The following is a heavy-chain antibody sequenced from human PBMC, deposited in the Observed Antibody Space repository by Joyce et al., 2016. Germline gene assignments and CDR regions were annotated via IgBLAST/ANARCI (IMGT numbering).Heavy chain of an antibody. V-gene: IGHV3-30*18. CDR2: ISYDGSFK. D-gene: IGHD3-3*01. CDR1: GFNFTTHA. CDR3: AKGAFWRGFDS. Sequence: QIRLVESGGGVVQPGRSMRLSCAASGFNFTTHAIHWVRQAPGKGLVWVAVISYDGSFKYYSESVRGRFTISRDNSKTTVSLQMSSLRPEDTALYYCAKGAFWRGFDSWGQGTRVTVSS. J-gene: IGHJ4*02.